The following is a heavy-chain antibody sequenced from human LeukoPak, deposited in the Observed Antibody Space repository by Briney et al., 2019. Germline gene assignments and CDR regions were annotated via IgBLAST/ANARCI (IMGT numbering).Heavy chain of an antibody. CDR1: GFTFSSYW. D-gene: IGHD3-10*01. V-gene: IGHV3-11*05. CDR2: ISSSGTYT. CDR3: ARDRDGGYFDY. J-gene: IGHJ4*02. Sequence: GGSLRLSCAASGFTFSSYWIHWVRQAPGKGLEWVSYISSSGTYTNNADSVKGRFTISRDNAKNSLYLQMNSLRAEDTAVYYCARDRDGGYFDYWGQGTLVTVSS.